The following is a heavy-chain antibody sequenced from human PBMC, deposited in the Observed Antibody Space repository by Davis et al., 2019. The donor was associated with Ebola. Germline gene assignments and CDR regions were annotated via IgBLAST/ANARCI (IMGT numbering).Heavy chain of an antibody. CDR1: GVTFSSFS. CDR2: ISYDGSVT. D-gene: IGHD2-2*02. V-gene: IGHV3-30-3*01. CDR3: ASEYTDSSGRRLDY. Sequence: GGSLRLSCAASGVTFSSFSMHWVRQAPAKGLEWVAVISYDGSVTYHVDSGKGRFTLSRDNSKDTLYLQMNTLRAEDTAVYYCASEYTDSSGRRLDYWGQGTLVTVSS. J-gene: IGHJ4*02.